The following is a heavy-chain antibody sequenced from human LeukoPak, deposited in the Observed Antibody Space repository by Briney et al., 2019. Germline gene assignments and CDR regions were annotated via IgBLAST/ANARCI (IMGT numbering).Heavy chain of an antibody. V-gene: IGHV1-18*01. CDR3: AKTLPARTFFDY. D-gene: IGHD1-14*01. CDR2: VSAYNGNT. J-gene: IGHJ4*02. Sequence: ASVKVSCKASGYTFNTYAVSWVRQATGQGLEWMGWVSAYNGNTKYAEALEGRVTMTTDRSTSTAYLELRNLSSGDTAVYYCAKTLPARTFFDYWGQGTLVTVSS. CDR1: GYTFNTYA.